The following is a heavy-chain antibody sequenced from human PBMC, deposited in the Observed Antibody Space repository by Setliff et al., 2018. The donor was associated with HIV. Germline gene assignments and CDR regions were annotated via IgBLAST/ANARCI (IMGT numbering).Heavy chain of an antibody. CDR3: ATVTMVRLIGVYHMDV. V-gene: IGHV4-38-2*01. D-gene: IGHD3-10*01. J-gene: IGHJ6*03. CDR1: GYSISDGYR. Sequence: NPSETLSLTCLVFGYSISDGYRWGWIRQSPGKGPQWIASIYSTGDTYYSPSLKSRVTISIDTTKNRFSLKLTSVTAADTAVYYCATVTMVRLIGVYHMDVWGKGTTVTVSS. CDR2: IYSTGDT.